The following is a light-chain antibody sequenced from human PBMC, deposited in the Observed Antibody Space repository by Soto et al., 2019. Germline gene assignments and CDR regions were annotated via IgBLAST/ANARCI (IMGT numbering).Light chain of an antibody. J-gene: IGKJ2*01. Sequence: DIQMTQSPSSLSASVGDRVTITCRASQSIGSYLNWYHQKPGKAPELLIYASSTLYGGVPSRFTGSGSGTDFTLTVSGVQPEDFATYFCQQGHSTPYTFGQGT. CDR1: QSIGSY. CDR2: ASS. V-gene: IGKV1-39*01. CDR3: QQGHSTPYT.